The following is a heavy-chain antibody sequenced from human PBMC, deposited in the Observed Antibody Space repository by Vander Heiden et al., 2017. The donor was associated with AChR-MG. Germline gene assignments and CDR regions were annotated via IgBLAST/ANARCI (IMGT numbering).Heavy chain of an antibody. Sequence: QVQLQESGPGLVKPSETLSLNCTVSGGPISSFYWYWIRQPPGKGLEYIGYVYYSGSTDYSPSLKSRVTISVDTSNNQFSLKLSSVSAADTAVYYCARGRNYYDAAGYSDGFDIWGQGTMVTVSS. CDR3: ARGRNYYDAAGYSDGFDI. J-gene: IGHJ3*02. CDR1: GGPISSFY. D-gene: IGHD3-22*01. CDR2: VYYSGST. V-gene: IGHV4-59*01.